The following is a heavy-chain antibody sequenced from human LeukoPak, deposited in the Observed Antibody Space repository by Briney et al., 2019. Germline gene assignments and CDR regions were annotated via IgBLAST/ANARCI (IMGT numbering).Heavy chain of an antibody. CDR3: ARGEGEDAFDI. CDR2: ISSSGSTI. Sequence: GGSLRLSCAASGFTFSSYEMNWVRQAPGKGLEWVSYISSSGSTIYYADSVKGRFTISRDNAKNSLYLQMNSLRAEDTAVYYCARGEGEDAFDIWGQGTIVTVSS. CDR1: GFTFSSYE. V-gene: IGHV3-48*03. J-gene: IGHJ3*02.